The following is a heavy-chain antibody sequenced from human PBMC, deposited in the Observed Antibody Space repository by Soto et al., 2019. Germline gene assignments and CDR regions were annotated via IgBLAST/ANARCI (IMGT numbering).Heavy chain of an antibody. J-gene: IGHJ6*02. CDR2: INHSGSA. D-gene: IGHD3-22*01. CDR3: ARGATPGYYDSSRGYYYYGMDV. CDR1: GGSFSGYY. Sequence: ASETLSLTCAVYGGSFSGYYWSWIRQPPGKGLEWIGEINHSGSANYNPSLKCRGTISVDTSKNHFPLKLSSVTAADTAVYYCARGATPGYYDSSRGYYYYGMDVWVQGPTVT. V-gene: IGHV4-34*01.